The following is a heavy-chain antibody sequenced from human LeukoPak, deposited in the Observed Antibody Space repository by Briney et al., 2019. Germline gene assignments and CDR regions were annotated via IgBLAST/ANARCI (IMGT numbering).Heavy chain of an antibody. J-gene: IGHJ4*02. V-gene: IGHV5-51*01. D-gene: IGHD3-22*01. CDR1: GYSFTSYW. CDR2: IYPGDSDT. Sequence: GESLKISCKGSGYSFTSYWIGWVRQMPGKGLEWMGIIYPGDSDTRYSPSFQGQVTISADKSIRTAYLQWSGLKASDTAMYHCARRLISSGYYFDYWGQGTLVTVSS. CDR3: ARRLISSGYYFDY.